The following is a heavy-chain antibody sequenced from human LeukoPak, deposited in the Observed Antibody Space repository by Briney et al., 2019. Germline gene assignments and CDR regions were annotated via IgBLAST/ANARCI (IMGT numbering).Heavy chain of an antibody. CDR3: AREEGAPIAAANI. J-gene: IGHJ3*02. CDR2: ISAYNGDT. V-gene: IGHV1-18*01. D-gene: IGHD6-13*01. CDR1: GYIFTSYS. Sequence: SVKVSCKASGYIFTSYSISWVRQAPGQGLEWMGWISAYNGDTNYVQKFQGRVTMTTDTSTSTAYMELKSLRSDDTAVYYCAREEGAPIAAANIWGLGTKVTVSS.